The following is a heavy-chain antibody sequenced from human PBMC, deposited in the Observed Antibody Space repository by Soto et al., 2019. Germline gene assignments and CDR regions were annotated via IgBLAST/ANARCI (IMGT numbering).Heavy chain of an antibody. CDR2: ISSSSSYI. CDR3: ARVDSNYPHX. Sequence: GGSLRLSCAASGFTFSSYSMNWVRQAPGKGLEWVSSISSSSSYIYYADSVKVRFTISRDNAKNSLYLQMNSLRAEDTAVYYCARVDSNYPHXWGQGTLVTVSX. D-gene: IGHD4-4*01. CDR1: GFTFSSYS. V-gene: IGHV3-21*01. J-gene: IGHJ4*02.